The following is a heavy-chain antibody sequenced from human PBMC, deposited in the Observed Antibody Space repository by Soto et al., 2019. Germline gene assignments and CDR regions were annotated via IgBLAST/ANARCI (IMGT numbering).Heavy chain of an antibody. CDR1: GFTFNDYG. CDR2: VRDDGSKT. V-gene: IGHV3-33*01. J-gene: IGHJ3*02. Sequence: QVQMVESGGGVVQPGRSLRLSCAASGFTFNDYGMHWVRQAPAKGPEWVALVRDDGSKTYYADSVRGRFTISRDNSKNTLYLQMNSRRAEDTAVYYCATSTATDACDIGGEGTMVTVSS. CDR3: ATSTATDACDI.